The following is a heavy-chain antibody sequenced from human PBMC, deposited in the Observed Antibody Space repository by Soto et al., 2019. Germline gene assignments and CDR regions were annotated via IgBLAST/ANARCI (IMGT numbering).Heavy chain of an antibody. J-gene: IGHJ4*02. Sequence: VSRRRPCAASGFTFSSYAIGRVRQGTGKWLEWVAVVSIGGSTHYAYSVRWRFTISRDNCKNTLSLQMNSLTAEHTPVYFCAKRRGAGRRLGCCGQGALGSVSS. CDR1: GFTFSSYA. D-gene: IGHD2-15*01. V-gene: IGHV3-23*01. CDR2: VSIGGST. CDR3: AKRRGAGRRLGC.